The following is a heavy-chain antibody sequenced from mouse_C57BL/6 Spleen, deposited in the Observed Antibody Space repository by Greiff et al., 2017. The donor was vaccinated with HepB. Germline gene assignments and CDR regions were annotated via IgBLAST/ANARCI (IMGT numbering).Heavy chain of an antibody. J-gene: IGHJ4*01. Sequence: VQLQQSGPELVKPGASVKISCKASGYAFSSSWMNWVKQRPGKGLEWIGRIYPGDGDTNYNAKFKGKATLTADKSSSTAYIQLSSLTSEDSAVYFCARRDPGYAMDYWGQGTSVTVSS. CDR1: GYAFSSSW. CDR2: IYPGDGDT. V-gene: IGHV1-82*01. CDR3: ARRDPGYAMDY.